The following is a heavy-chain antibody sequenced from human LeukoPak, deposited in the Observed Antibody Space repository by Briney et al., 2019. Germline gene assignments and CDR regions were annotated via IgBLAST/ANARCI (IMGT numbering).Heavy chain of an antibody. CDR2: IYYSGST. V-gene: IGHV4-59*08. Sequence: PSETLSLTCTVSGGSISSYYWSWIRQPPGKGLEWIGYIYYSGSTNYNPSLKSRVTISVDTSKNQFSLKLSSVTAADTAVYYCARHWSYYYGMDVWGQGTTVTVSS. CDR3: ARHWSYYYGMDV. J-gene: IGHJ6*02. CDR1: GGSISSYY.